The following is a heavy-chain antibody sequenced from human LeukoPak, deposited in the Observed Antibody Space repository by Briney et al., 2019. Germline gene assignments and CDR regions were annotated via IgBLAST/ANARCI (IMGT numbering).Heavy chain of an antibody. J-gene: IGHJ4*02. CDR3: AKPSSGWYLFDY. CDR1: GFTFSNYA. Sequence: GGSLRLSCAASGFTFSNYAMSWVRQASGKGLEWVSTISGSGGSTYYADSVKGRFTISRDNSKNTLYLQMSSLRAEDTAVYYCAKPSSGWYLFDYWGQGTLVTVSS. V-gene: IGHV3-23*01. D-gene: IGHD6-19*01. CDR2: ISGSGGST.